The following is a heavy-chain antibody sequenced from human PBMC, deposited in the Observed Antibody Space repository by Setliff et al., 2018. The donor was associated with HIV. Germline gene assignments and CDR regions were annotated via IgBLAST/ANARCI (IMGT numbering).Heavy chain of an antibody. J-gene: IGHJ4*02. CDR1: GFSLTTIRVA. Sequence: SGPTLVNPTETLTLTCTFSGFSLTTIRVAVGWIRQPPGKAPEWLGFIYWDDDKRYSPSLKTRITITKDTSKNQVVLTMARMDPVDTATYYCAHRRVGNYDSSGNYHFYFDYWGQGILVTVSS. D-gene: IGHD3-22*01. V-gene: IGHV2-5*02. CDR3: AHRRVGNYDSSGNYHFYFDY. CDR2: IYWDDDK.